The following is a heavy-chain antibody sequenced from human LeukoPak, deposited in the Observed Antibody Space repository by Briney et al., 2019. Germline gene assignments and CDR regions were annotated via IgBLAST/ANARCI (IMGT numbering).Heavy chain of an antibody. CDR1: GYTLTELS. Sequence: PRASVKVSCKVSGYTLTELSMHWVRQAPGKGLEWMGGFDPEDGETIYAQKFQGRVTMTEDTSTDTAYMELSRLRSDDTAVYYCARDYYGSGSYSPFDPWGQGTLVTVSS. J-gene: IGHJ5*02. V-gene: IGHV1-24*01. D-gene: IGHD3-10*01. CDR3: ARDYYGSGSYSPFDP. CDR2: FDPEDGET.